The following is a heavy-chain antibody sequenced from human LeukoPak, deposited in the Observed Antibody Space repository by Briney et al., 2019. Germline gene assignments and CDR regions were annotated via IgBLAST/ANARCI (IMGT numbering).Heavy chain of an antibody. D-gene: IGHD1-20*01. CDR2: ISGSGGST. V-gene: IGHV3-23*01. Sequence: PGGSLRLSCAASGFTFSSYAMSWVRQAPGKGLEWVSAISGSGGSTYYADSVKGPFTISRDNSKNTLYLQMNSLRAEDTAVYYCAKRTSNWNYFDYWGQGTLVTVSS. CDR1: GFTFSSYA. J-gene: IGHJ4*02. CDR3: AKRTSNWNYFDY.